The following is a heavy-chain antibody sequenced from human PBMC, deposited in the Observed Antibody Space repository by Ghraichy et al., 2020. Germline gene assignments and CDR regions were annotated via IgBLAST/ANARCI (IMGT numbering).Heavy chain of an antibody. V-gene: IGHV3-74*01. CDR2: INSDGSST. J-gene: IGHJ4*02. CDR3: ARIQEYSSSWDFDY. CDR1: GFTFSSYW. Sequence: GGSLRRSCAASGFTFSSYWMHWVRQAPGKGLVWVSRINSDGSSTSYADSVKGRFTISRDNAKNTLYLQMNSLRAEDTAVYYCARIQEYSSSWDFDYWGQGTLVTVAS. D-gene: IGHD6-6*01.